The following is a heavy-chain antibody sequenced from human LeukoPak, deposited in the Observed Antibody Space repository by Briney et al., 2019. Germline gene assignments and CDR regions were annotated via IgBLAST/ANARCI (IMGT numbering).Heavy chain of an antibody. V-gene: IGHV3-74*01. Sequence: GGSLRLSCAASGFPFSNYWMLGVRHAPGKALVWVSRFKRDGINTSYAASVKGRFTISRNNAKNTLNLQMNSLRAEDTAVYYCARDLGQYYDTSDNWFDPWGQGTLVTVSS. CDR3: ARDLGQYYDTSDNWFDP. J-gene: IGHJ5*02. CDR2: FKRDGINT. CDR1: GFPFSNYW. D-gene: IGHD3-22*01.